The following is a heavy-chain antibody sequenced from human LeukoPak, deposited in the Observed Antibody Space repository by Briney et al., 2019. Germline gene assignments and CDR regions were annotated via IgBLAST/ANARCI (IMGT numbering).Heavy chain of an antibody. CDR1: GFTFSSYR. J-gene: IGHJ4*02. CDR3: ARDPRQSHLVYTTGDY. V-gene: IGHV3-7*01. CDR2: MKPDGSEN. Sequence: PGGSLRLSCAVSGFTFSSYRMSWVRQAPGKGLEWVANMKPDGSENYYVDSVKGRFTISRDSSKNSLYLQMNSLRVEDTAVYYCARDPRQSHLVYTTGDYWGQGTLVTVSS. D-gene: IGHD2-2*02.